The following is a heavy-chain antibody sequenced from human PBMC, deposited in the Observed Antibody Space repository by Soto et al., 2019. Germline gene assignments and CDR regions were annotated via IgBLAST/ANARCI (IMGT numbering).Heavy chain of an antibody. CDR3: ARGVVPAAIPVVSYYYYYYSMDV. V-gene: IGHV3-21*01. J-gene: IGHJ6*02. Sequence: GGSLRLSCAASGFTFSSYSMNWVRQAPGKGLEWVLSISSSSSYIYYADSVKGRFTISRDNAKNSLYLQMNSLRAEDTAVYYCARGVVPAAIPVVSYYYYYYSMDVWGQGTTVTVSS. CDR1: GFTFSSYS. CDR2: ISSSSSYI. D-gene: IGHD2-2*02.